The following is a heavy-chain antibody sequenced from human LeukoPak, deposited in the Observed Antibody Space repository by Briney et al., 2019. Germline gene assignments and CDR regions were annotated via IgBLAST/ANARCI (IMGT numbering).Heavy chain of an antibody. D-gene: IGHD2-2*01. CDR3: ARDHEDCSSASCYD. CDR1: GYTFIGYF. CDR2: INPNSGGT. V-gene: IGHV1-2*06. J-gene: IGHJ4*02. Sequence: ASVKVSSKASGYTFIGYFMNWVRQAPGQGLEWMGRINPNSGGTNYAQKFQGRVTMTRDTSISTAYMELSRLRSDDTAVYYCARDHEDCSSASCYDWGQGTLVTVSS.